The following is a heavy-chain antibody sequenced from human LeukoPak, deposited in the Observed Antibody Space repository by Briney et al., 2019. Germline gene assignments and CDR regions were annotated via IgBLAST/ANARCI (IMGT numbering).Heavy chain of an antibody. Sequence: GGSLRLSCAASGFTFDDYGLIWVRQAPGKGLEWVSYITWNGARTHYADPVKGRVTISRDNAKYSLYLEMNSLRAEDTALYYCARSMSTVTTRYFDLWGRGTLVTVSS. J-gene: IGHJ2*01. V-gene: IGHV3-20*04. CDR1: GFTFDDYG. CDR2: ITWNGART. CDR3: ARSMSTVTTRYFDL. D-gene: IGHD4-17*01.